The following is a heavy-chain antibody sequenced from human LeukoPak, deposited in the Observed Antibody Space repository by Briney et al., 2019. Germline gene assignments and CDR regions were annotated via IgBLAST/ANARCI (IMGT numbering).Heavy chain of an antibody. D-gene: IGHD4-11*01. CDR1: GYTFTSYG. CDR3: ARDRLPATVTPFFDY. CDR2: ISAYNGNT. V-gene: IGHV1-18*01. J-gene: IGHJ4*02. Sequence: ASVKVSCKASGYTFTSYGISWVRQAPGQGLEWMGWISAYNGNTNYAQKLQGRVTMTTDTSTSTAYMELRSLRSDDTAVYYCARDRLPATVTPFFDYWGQGTLVTVSS.